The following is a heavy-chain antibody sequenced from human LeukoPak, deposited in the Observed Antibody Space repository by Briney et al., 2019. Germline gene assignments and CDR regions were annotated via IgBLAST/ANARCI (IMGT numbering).Heavy chain of an antibody. Sequence: GESLKISCKGFGYSFTSYWIGWVRQMPGKGLEWMGIIYPGDSDTRYSPSFQGQVTISADKSISTAYLQWSSLKASDTAMYYCARLDYYDSSGYPIDYWGQGTLVTVSS. D-gene: IGHD3-22*01. V-gene: IGHV5-51*01. CDR1: GYSFTSYW. J-gene: IGHJ4*02. CDR3: ARLDYYDSSGYPIDY. CDR2: IYPGDSDT.